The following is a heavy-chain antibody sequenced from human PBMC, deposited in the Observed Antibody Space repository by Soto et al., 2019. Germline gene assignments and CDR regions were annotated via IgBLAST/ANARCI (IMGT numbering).Heavy chain of an antibody. Sequence: PSETLSLTCTVSGGSVSSGSYYWSWIRQPPGKGLEWIGYIYYSGSTNYNPSLKSRVTISVDTSKNQFSLKLSSVTAADTAVYYCARYCSSTSCSKYGMDVWGQGTTVTVSS. D-gene: IGHD2-2*01. V-gene: IGHV4-61*01. J-gene: IGHJ6*02. CDR1: GGSVSSGSYY. CDR3: ARYCSSTSCSKYGMDV. CDR2: IYYSGST.